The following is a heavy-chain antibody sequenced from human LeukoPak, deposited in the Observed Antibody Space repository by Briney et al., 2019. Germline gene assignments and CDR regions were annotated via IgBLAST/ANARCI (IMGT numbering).Heavy chain of an antibody. V-gene: IGHV3-53*01. J-gene: IGHJ4*02. Sequence: GGSMRLSCVASAFSDKSNYMSWVRQAPRKGLEWVSVSYSGGSTYYEDSVKGRFTVSSDVSKNTLYLQMNNLRGEDTAVYYCASRHCSGENCYAGPLDFWGQGIQVTVSS. D-gene: IGHD2-8*02. CDR3: ASRHCSGENCYAGPLDF. CDR1: AFSDKSNY. CDR2: SYSGGST.